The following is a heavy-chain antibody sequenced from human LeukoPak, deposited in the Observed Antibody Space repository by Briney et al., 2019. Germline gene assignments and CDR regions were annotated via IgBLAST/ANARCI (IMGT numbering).Heavy chain of an antibody. Sequence: GGSLRLSCAAYGFTFSSYAMSWVRQPPGKGLEWVSAISGSGGSTYYADSVKGRHTISRDDSKNTLCLQMNSLRAEDTAVYYCALGAVADLFDPWGQGTLVTVSS. D-gene: IGHD6-19*01. CDR2: ISGSGGST. J-gene: IGHJ5*02. CDR3: ALGAVADLFDP. V-gene: IGHV3-23*01. CDR1: GFTFSSYA.